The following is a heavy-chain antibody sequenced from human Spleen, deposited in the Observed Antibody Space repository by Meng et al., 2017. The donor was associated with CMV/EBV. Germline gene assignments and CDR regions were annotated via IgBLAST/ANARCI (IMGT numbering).Heavy chain of an antibody. CDR1: GFTFSSYA. V-gene: IGHV3-30*14. D-gene: IGHD3-3*01. Sequence: GGSLRLSCAASGFTFSSYAMHWVRQAPGKGLEWLAVISFDGTNQYYADSVKGRFTISRDNSKDTVYLQMSSLRVADSAVYYCARAYYTDAFDLWGQGTVVTVSS. CDR3: ARAYYTDAFDL. J-gene: IGHJ3*01. CDR2: ISFDGTNQ.